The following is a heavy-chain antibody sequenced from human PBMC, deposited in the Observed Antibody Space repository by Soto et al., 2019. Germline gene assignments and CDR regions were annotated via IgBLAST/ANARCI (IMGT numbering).Heavy chain of an antibody. J-gene: IGHJ5*02. CDR2: IYYSGST. CDR3: ARRINWFDP. Sequence: SSETLSLTXTVSGGSISSSSYYWGWIRQPPGKGLEWIGSIYYSGSTYYNPSLKSRVTISVDTSKNQFSLKLSSVTAADTAVYYCARRINWFDPWGQGTLVTVSS. V-gene: IGHV4-39*01. CDR1: GGSISSSSYY. D-gene: IGHD2-15*01.